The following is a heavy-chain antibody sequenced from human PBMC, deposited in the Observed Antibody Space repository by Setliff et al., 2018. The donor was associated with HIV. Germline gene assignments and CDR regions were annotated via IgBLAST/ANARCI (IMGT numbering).Heavy chain of an antibody. CDR3: ASEKKAWSVSDSFYEY. CDR2: VHYSGST. CDR1: GLSMSYNY. Sequence: SETLSLTCTVSGLSMSYNYWTWIRQSPGKGLEWIGYVHYSGSTRYNPSLKSRVTISVDTSKKKFSLKLTSMTATDTAVYYCASEKKAWSVSDSFYEYWGQGVQVTVS. D-gene: IGHD3-3*01. V-gene: IGHV4-59*01. J-gene: IGHJ4*02.